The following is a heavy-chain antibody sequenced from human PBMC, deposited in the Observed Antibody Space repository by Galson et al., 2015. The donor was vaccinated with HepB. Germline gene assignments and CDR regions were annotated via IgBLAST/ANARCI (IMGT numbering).Heavy chain of an antibody. Sequence: SLRLSCAASGFSFSNYAMHWVRQAPGKGLEWVAIIWSDGNDKYCADSVKGRLTISRDNSINTLYLQMDTLRAEDTAVYYCVSMVRGPIRGWFENWGQGTLVTVSS. CDR3: VSMVRGPIRGWFEN. D-gene: IGHD3-10*01. CDR1: GFSFSNYA. CDR2: IWSDGNDK. V-gene: IGHV3-33*01. J-gene: IGHJ4*02.